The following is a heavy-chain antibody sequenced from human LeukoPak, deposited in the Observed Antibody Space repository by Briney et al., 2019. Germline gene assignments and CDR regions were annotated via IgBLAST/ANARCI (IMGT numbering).Heavy chain of an antibody. CDR1: GGTFSSYA. Sequence: GASVKVSCKASGGTFSSYAISWVRQAPGQGLEWMGGIIPIFGTANYAQKFQGRVTMTEDTSTDTAYMELSSLRSEDTAVYYCATVDFWSGYYLYGMDVWGQGTTVTVSS. D-gene: IGHD3-3*01. CDR2: IIPIFGTA. V-gene: IGHV1-69*06. CDR3: ATVDFWSGYYLYGMDV. J-gene: IGHJ6*02.